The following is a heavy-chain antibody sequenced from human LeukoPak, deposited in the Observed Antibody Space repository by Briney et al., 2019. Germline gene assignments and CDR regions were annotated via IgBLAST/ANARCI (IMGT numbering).Heavy chain of an antibody. J-gene: IGHJ3*02. CDR2: IYSSGNT. V-gene: IGHV4-39*01. D-gene: IGHD3-22*01. CDR1: GDSISSGRNY. Sequence: SETLSLTCSVSGDSISSGRNYWGWIRQSPGKGLEWIASIYSSGNTHSNPSLKSRVSISVDTSKNQVSLKLCSVTAADTAVYYCAGVDSTDAFDIWGQGTMVTVSS. CDR3: AGVDSTDAFDI.